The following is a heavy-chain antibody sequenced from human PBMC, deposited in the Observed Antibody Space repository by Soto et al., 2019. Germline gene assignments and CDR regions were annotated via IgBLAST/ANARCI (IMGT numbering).Heavy chain of an antibody. CDR3: AKDRGFNIVLDEAWFDP. Sequence: GGSLRLSCAASGFTFSSYAMSWVRQAPGKGLEWVSAISGSGGSTYYADSVKGRFTISRDNSKNTLYLQMNSLRAEDTAVYYCAKDRGFNIVLDEAWFDPWGQGTLVTVSS. D-gene: IGHD2-2*01. J-gene: IGHJ5*02. CDR1: GFTFSSYA. CDR2: ISGSGGST. V-gene: IGHV3-23*01.